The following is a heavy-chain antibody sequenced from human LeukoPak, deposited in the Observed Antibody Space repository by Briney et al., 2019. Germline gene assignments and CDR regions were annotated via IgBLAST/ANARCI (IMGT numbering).Heavy chain of an antibody. CDR1: GYSISSGYY. D-gene: IGHD6-25*01. V-gene: IGHV4-38-2*02. Sequence: SETLSLTCAASGYSISSGYYWGWIRQPPGKGLEWIGSIYHSGSTYYNPSLKSRVTISVDTSKNQFSLKLTSVTAADTAVYYCARDSGVAATDYWGQGTLVTVSP. CDR3: ARDSGVAATDY. J-gene: IGHJ4*02. CDR2: IYHSGST.